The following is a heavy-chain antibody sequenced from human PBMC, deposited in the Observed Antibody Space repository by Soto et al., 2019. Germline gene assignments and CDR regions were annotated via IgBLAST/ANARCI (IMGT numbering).Heavy chain of an antibody. J-gene: IGHJ3*02. CDR2: ISYDGSNK. CDR3: ARDSVNYDYVWGSYRFDAFDI. CDR1: GFTVSSNY. D-gene: IGHD3-16*02. Sequence: GGSLRLSCAASGFTVSSNYMSWVRQAPGKGLEWVAVISYDGSNKYYADSVKGRFTISRDNSKNTLYLQMNSLRAEDTAVYYCARDSVNYDYVWGSYRFDAFDIWGQGTMVTVSS. V-gene: IGHV3-30-3*01.